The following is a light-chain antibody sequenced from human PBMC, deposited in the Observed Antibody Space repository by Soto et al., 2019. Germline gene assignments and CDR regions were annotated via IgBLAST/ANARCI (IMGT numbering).Light chain of an antibody. CDR2: GAS. CDR3: QQYNDWPPWT. Sequence: ETVLTQSPATLSVSPGERVTLSCRASQSVRSNLAWYQQRPGQAPRLLISGASTRATGIPARFSGSGSGTEFTLTISSLQSEDFAIYYCQQYNDWPPWTFGQGTKVDI. CDR1: QSVRSN. V-gene: IGKV3-15*01. J-gene: IGKJ1*01.